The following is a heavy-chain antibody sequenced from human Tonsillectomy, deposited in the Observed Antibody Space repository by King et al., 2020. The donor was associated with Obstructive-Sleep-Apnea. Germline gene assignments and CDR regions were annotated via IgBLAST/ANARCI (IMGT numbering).Heavy chain of an antibody. CDR2: IYYSGST. D-gene: IGHD6-6*01. J-gene: IGHJ6*02. V-gene: IGHV4-39*07. Sequence: QLQESGPGLVKPSETLSLTCTVSGGSISSSSYYWGWIRQPPGKGLEWIGSIYYSGSTYYNPSLKSRVTISVDTSKNQFSLRLSSVTAADTAVYYCAPIAARPYGLDVWGQGTTVTVSS. CDR3: APIAARPYGLDV. CDR1: GGSISSSSYY.